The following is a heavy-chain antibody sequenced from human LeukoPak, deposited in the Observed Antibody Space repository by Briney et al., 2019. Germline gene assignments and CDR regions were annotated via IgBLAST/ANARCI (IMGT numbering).Heavy chain of an antibody. Sequence: GASVKVSCKASGGTFSSYAISWVRQAPGQGLEWMGGIIPIFGTANYAQKFQGRVTITADESTSTAYMELSSLRSEDTAVYYCARARRTGRYCSGGSCYSVSYYYYYYGMDVWGQGTTVTVSS. D-gene: IGHD2-15*01. CDR1: GGTFSSYA. CDR3: ARARRTGRYCSGGSCYSVSYYYYYYGMDV. V-gene: IGHV1-69*13. CDR2: IIPIFGTA. J-gene: IGHJ6*02.